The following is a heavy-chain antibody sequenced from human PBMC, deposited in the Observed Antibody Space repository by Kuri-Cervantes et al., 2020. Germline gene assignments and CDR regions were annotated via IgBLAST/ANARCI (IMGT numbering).Heavy chain of an antibody. CDR1: GASISSYY. D-gene: IGHD6-6*01. V-gene: IGHV4-4*07. Sequence: SETLSLTCSVSGASISSYYWTWIRQPAGRGLEWIGRIYTSGSTNYKASLKSRVTISVDKSKNQVSLKLNSVTAADTAVYYCARVVEAYFDYWGQGTLVTVSS. J-gene: IGHJ4*02. CDR3: ARVVEAYFDY. CDR2: IYTSGST.